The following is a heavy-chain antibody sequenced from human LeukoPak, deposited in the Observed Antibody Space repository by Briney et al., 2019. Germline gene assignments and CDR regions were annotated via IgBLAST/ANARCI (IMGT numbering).Heavy chain of an antibody. CDR2: LSYIGST. CDR1: GGSISSYY. D-gene: IGHD3-3*01. V-gene: IGHV4-59*12. CDR3: ARGERYDFHFDY. J-gene: IGHJ4*02. Sequence: SETLSLTCTVSGGSISSYYWSWIRQPPGKGLEWIGYLSYIGSTYYNPSLKSRVTISIDTSKNQFSLKLSSVTAADTAVYYCARGERYDFHFDYWGQGTLVTVSS.